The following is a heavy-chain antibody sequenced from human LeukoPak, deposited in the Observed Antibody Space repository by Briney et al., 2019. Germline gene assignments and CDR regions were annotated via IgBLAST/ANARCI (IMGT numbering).Heavy chain of an antibody. CDR2: ISGSGGST. CDR3: AKDLRVRYYYDSSGPFDY. J-gene: IGHJ4*02. Sequence: GGSLRLSCAASGFTFSSYAMSWVRQAPGKGLEWVSAISGSGGSTYYADSVKGRFTISRDNSKNTLYLQVNSLRAEDTAVYYCAKDLRVRYYYDSSGPFDYWGQGTLVTVSS. V-gene: IGHV3-23*01. D-gene: IGHD3-22*01. CDR1: GFTFSSYA.